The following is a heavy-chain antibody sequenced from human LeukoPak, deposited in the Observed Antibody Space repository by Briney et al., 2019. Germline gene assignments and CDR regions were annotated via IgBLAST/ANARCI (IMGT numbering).Heavy chain of an antibody. J-gene: IGHJ5*02. D-gene: IGHD3-3*01. V-gene: IGHV3-7*01. CDR2: IKQDGSEK. Sequence: PGGSLRLSCAASGFRFSSYWMSWVRQAPGKGLEWVANIKQDGSEKSSVDSVKGRFTVSRDNAKNSLYLEMNSLRAEDTAVYYCARRGYFEFWSGYFQRLEGWFDPWGQGTLVTVSS. CDR1: GFRFSSYW. CDR3: ARRGYFEFWSGYFQRLEGWFDP.